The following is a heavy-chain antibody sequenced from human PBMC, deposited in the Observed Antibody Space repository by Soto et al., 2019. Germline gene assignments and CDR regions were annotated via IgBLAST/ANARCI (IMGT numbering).Heavy chain of an antibody. J-gene: IGHJ6*02. D-gene: IGHD1-26*01. CDR1: GFTLSYHG. V-gene: IGHV3-33*01. CDR3: ARGVPGSSPFHYTLDV. Sequence: VQLVESGGGVVQPGRSLRLSCAASGFTLSYHGMHWVRQAPGKGLEWVAVIWYDGSQKNYVESVKGRFTIYRDDFRKTVDLPMSRLTFEDTAVYYCARGVPGSSPFHYTLDVWGQGTTVTVSS. CDR2: IWYDGSQK.